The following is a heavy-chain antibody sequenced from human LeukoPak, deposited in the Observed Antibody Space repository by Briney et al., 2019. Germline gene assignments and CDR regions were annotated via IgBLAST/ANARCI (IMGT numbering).Heavy chain of an antibody. D-gene: IGHD6-13*01. Sequence: SETLSLTCAVSGGSISSSNWWSWVRQPPGKGLEWFGEIYHSGSTNYNPSLKSRVTISVDKSKNQFSLKLSSVTAADTAVYYCARGGSSSWYLNWFDPWGQGTLVTVSS. CDR2: IYHSGST. V-gene: IGHV4-4*02. CDR1: GGSISSSNW. CDR3: ARGGSSSWYLNWFDP. J-gene: IGHJ5*02.